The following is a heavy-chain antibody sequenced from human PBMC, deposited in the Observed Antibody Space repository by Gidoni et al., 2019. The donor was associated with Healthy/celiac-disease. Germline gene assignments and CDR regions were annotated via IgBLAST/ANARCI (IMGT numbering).Heavy chain of an antibody. J-gene: IGHJ2*01. CDR1: GYTFTSYG. D-gene: IGHD3-9*01. Sequence: QVQLVQSGAEVKKPGASVKVSCKASGYTFTSYGISWVRQAPGQGLEWMGWISAYNGNPNYAQKLQGRVTMTTDTSTSTAYMELRSLRSDDTAVYYCARALIYTSDILTGYYPTVYWYFDLWGRGTLVTVSS. CDR2: ISAYNGNP. V-gene: IGHV1-18*01. CDR3: ARALIYTSDILTGYYPTVYWYFDL.